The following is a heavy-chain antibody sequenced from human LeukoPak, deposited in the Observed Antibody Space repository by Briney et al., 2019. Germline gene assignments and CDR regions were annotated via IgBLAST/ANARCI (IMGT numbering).Heavy chain of an antibody. D-gene: IGHD6-13*01. Sequence: PGGTLRLSCAASGFTFSSYGMSWVRQAPGKGLEWVSAISGSGGSTYYADSVKGRFTISRDNSKNTLYLQMNSLRAEDTAVYYCARMQQLVDFVDYWGQGTLVSVSS. CDR2: ISGSGGST. CDR1: GFTFSSYG. CDR3: ARMQQLVDFVDY. J-gene: IGHJ4*02. V-gene: IGHV3-23*01.